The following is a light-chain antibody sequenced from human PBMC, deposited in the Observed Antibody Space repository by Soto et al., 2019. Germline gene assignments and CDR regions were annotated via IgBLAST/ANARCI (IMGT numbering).Light chain of an antibody. Sequence: AIRMTQSPSSFSASTGDRVTITCRASQGSSSYLAWYQQNPGTAPKLLIYAASNLQSGVLSRFSGSGSETDFTLSISCLQSEDFATYYCQQYYSYPRTFGQGTKVDIK. CDR2: AAS. J-gene: IGKJ1*01. CDR3: QQYYSYPRT. V-gene: IGKV1-8*01. CDR1: QGSSSY.